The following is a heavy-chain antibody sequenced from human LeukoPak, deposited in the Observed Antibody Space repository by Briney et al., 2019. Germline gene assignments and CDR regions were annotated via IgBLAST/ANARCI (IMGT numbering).Heavy chain of an antibody. CDR1: GFTFSNYW. V-gene: IGHV3-7*03. Sequence: GGSLRLSCAASGFTFSNYWMTWVRQSPGKGLEWVAIIKQDGSDKYYVDSVKGRFTISRDNAKNSLYLQMNSLRGEDTAVYYCAKDPNPFYDFWSGYKWGQGTLVTVSS. J-gene: IGHJ4*02. CDR3: AKDPNPFYDFWSGYK. D-gene: IGHD3-3*01. CDR2: IKQDGSDK.